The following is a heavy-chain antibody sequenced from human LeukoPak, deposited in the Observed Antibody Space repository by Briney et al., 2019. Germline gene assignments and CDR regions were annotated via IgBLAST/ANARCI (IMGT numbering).Heavy chain of an antibody. V-gene: IGHV4-31*03. CDR2: IYYSGST. CDR3: ARDTKHYDSSGYSFDY. CDR1: GGSISSGGYY. Sequence: SSQTLSLTCTVSGGSISSGGYYWSWIRQHPGKGLEWIGYIYYSGSTYYNPSLNSRVTISVDTSKNQFSLKLSSVTGADTAVYYCARDTKHYDSSGYSFDYWGQGTLVTVSS. D-gene: IGHD3-22*01. J-gene: IGHJ4*02.